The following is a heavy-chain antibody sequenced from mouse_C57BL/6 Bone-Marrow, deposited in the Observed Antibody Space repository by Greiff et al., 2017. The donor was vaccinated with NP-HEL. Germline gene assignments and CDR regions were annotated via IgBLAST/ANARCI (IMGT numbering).Heavy chain of an antibody. CDR3: APYDGVDV. J-gene: IGHJ1*03. D-gene: IGHD2-3*01. CDR2: INPNNGGT. CDR1: GYTFTDYY. Sequence: QLQQSGPELVKPGASVKISCKASGYTFTDYYMNWVKQSHGKSLEWIGDINPNNGGTSYNQKFKGKATLTVDKSSSTAYMELRSLTSEDSAVYYCAPYDGVDVWGTGTTVTVSS. V-gene: IGHV1-26*01.